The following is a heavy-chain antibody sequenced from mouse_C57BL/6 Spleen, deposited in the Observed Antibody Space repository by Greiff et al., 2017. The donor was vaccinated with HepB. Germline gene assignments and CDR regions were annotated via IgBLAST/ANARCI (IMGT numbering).Heavy chain of an antibody. D-gene: IGHD1-1*01. CDR3: ARWGTTVSFDY. CDR1: GYAFSSSW. V-gene: IGHV1-82*01. J-gene: IGHJ2*01. CDR2: IYPGDGDT. Sequence: QVQLQQSGPELVKPGASVKISCKASGYAFSSSWMNWVKQRPGKGLEWIGRIYPGDGDTNYNGKFKGKATLTADKSSSKAYMQLSSLTSEDSAVYFCARWGTTVSFDYWGQGTTLPVSS.